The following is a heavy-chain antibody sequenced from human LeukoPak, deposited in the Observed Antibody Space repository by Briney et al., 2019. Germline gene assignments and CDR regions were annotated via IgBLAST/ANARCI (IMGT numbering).Heavy chain of an antibody. CDR3: ARRSAYGSGTYYVDY. Sequence: EASVKVSCKASGYTFTSYDIYWVRQATGQGLEWMGWMNPNSGNTGYAQKFQGRVTITRNTSITTTYMELSSLRSEDTAVYYCARRSAYGSGTYYVDYWGQGTLVTVSS. V-gene: IGHV1-8*03. D-gene: IGHD3-10*01. J-gene: IGHJ4*02. CDR1: GYTFTSYD. CDR2: MNPNSGNT.